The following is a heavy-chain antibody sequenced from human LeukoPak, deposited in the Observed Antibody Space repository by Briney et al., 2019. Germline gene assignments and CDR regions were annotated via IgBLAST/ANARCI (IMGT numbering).Heavy chain of an antibody. CDR3: ARAGDYGDSRHYYYYYGMDV. V-gene: IGHV3-66*01. J-gene: IGHJ6*02. CDR2: IYSGGST. D-gene: IGHD4-17*01. Sequence: PGGSLRLSCAASGFTVSSNYMSWVRQAPGKGLEWVSVIYSGGSTYYADSVKGRFTISRDNSKNTLYLQMNGLRAEDTAVYYCARAGDYGDSRHYYYYYGMDVWGQGTTVTVSS. CDR1: GFTVSSNY.